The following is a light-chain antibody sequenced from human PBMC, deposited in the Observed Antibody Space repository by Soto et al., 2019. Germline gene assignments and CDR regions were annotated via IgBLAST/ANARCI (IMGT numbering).Light chain of an antibody. Sequence: EIVMTQSPATLSVSPGGRATLSCRASQSISDTLAWYQQKPGQAPRLLIHGASTRAPGFPARFSGSGSGTDFTLTISSLQSXDFAVYYCQQYDNWPWTFGQGTKVEIK. CDR3: QQYDNWPWT. CDR2: GAS. CDR1: QSISDT. J-gene: IGKJ1*01. V-gene: IGKV3-15*01.